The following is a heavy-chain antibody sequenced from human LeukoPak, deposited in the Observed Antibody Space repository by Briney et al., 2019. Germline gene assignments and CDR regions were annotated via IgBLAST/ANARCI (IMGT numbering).Heavy chain of an antibody. CDR2: ISYDGSNK. CDR1: GFTFSSYG. Sequence: GRSLRLSCAASGFTFSSYGMHWVRQAPGKGLEWVAVISYDGSNKYYADSVKGRFTISRDNSKNTLYLQMSSLRAEDTAVYYCANTNYYDSSGSTGGFYFDYWGQGTLVTVSS. V-gene: IGHV3-30*18. D-gene: IGHD3-22*01. J-gene: IGHJ4*02. CDR3: ANTNYYDSSGSTGGFYFDY.